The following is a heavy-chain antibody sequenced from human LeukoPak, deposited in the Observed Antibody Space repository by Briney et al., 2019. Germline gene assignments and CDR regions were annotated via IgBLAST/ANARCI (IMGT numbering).Heavy chain of an antibody. CDR3: ARRSVTDYSYAFDI. J-gene: IGHJ3*02. V-gene: IGHV4-38-2*02. Sequence: SETLSLTCTVPGYSISSGYYWGWIRQPPGKGLEWIGSIYHSGSTYYNPSLKSRVTISVDTSKNQFSLKLSSVTAADTAVYYCARRSVTDYSYAFDIWGQGTMVTVSS. CDR2: IYHSGST. CDR1: GYSISSGYY. D-gene: IGHD2-21*02.